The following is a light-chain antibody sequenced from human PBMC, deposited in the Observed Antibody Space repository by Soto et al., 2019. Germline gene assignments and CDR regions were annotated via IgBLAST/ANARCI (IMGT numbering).Light chain of an antibody. CDR1: QSISRN. CDR3: QQSYSTPET. J-gene: IGKJ1*01. Sequence: DIQMTQSPSSLSASVGDRVTITCRASQSISRNLNWYQQKAGKAPKLLIYAASNLQSGVPSRFSGSGSGTDFTLTISSLQAEDFATYYCQQSYSTPETFGQGTKVEIK. CDR2: AAS. V-gene: IGKV1-39*01.